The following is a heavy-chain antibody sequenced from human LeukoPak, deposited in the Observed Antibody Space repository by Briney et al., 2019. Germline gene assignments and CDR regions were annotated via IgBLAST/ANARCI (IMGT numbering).Heavy chain of an antibody. V-gene: IGHV3-48*02. CDR3: ARDHGYDFDY. J-gene: IGHJ4*02. D-gene: IGHD5-12*01. CDR1: GFTFSYYS. Sequence: GGSLRLSCVASGFTFSYYSMNWVRQAPGKGREWVSYIISVSGVIWNADSVKGRFTISRDDAKNSLYLQMNSLRDEDTAVYYCARDHGYDFDYWGQGTLVTVSS. CDR2: IISVSGVI.